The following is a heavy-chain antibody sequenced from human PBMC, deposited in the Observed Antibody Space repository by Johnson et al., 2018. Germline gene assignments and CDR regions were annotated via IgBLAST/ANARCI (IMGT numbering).Heavy chain of an antibody. J-gene: IGHJ3*02. Sequence: VQLVESGGGLVQPGRSLRLSCAASGFTFDDYAMHWVRQAPGKGLEWVSGFSGRFGSTYYTESVKGRFTISRDNSNNTMYLQMNSLRDEETAVYYCARGISIDAFDIWGQGTKVTVSS. CDR2: FSGRFGST. CDR1: GFTFDDYA. CDR3: ARGISIDAFDI. V-gene: IGHV3-23*04. D-gene: IGHD2/OR15-2a*01.